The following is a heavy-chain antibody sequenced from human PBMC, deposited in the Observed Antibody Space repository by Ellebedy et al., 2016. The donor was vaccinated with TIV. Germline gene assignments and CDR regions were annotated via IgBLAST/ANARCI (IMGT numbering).Heavy chain of an antibody. CDR3: ARDIVVVPAAMASTYYYYYGMDV. J-gene: IGHJ6*02. V-gene: IGHV1-18*01. Sequence: ASVKVSCXASGYTFTSYDINWVRQAPGQGLEWMGWISAYNGNTNYAQKLQGRVTMTTDTSTSTAYMELRSLRSDDTAVYYCARDIVVVPAAMASTYYYYYGMDVWGQGTTVTVSS. CDR2: ISAYNGNT. CDR1: GYTFTSYD. D-gene: IGHD2-2*01.